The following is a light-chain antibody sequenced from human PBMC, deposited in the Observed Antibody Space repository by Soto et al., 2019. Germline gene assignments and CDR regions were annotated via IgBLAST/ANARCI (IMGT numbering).Light chain of an antibody. V-gene: IGLV1-44*01. CDR1: SSNIGSNT. J-gene: IGLJ2*01. CDR3: AAWYDSLNVV. CDR2: SNN. Sequence: QSVLTQPPSASGTPGQRVTISCSGSSSNIGSNTVNWYQQLPGTAPKLLIYSNNQRPSGVPDRFSGSKSGTSASLAISGLQSEDEADYYCAAWYDSLNVVFGGGTKLTVL.